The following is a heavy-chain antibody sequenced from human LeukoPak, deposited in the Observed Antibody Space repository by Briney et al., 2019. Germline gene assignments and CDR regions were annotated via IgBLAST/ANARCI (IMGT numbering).Heavy chain of an antibody. Sequence: GESLKISCKGSGYSFTSYWIGWVRQMPGKGLEWMGIIYPGDSDTRYSPSFQGQVTISADKSISTTYLQWSSLKASDTAVYYCAREAGMPNEGLDYWGQGTLVTVSS. D-gene: IGHD3-10*01. J-gene: IGHJ4*02. CDR1: GYSFTSYW. CDR2: IYPGDSDT. V-gene: IGHV5-51*01. CDR3: AREAGMPNEGLDY.